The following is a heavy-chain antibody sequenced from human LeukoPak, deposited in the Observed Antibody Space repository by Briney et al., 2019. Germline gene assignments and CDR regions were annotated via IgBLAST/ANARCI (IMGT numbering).Heavy chain of an antibody. Sequence: PSETLSLTCIVSGYSISNGYHWGWIRQPPGKGLEWIGSIYHSGNTYYNPSLKSRVTISVDTSKNQFSLKLSSVTAADTAVYYCARIDYGGNHYWGQGTLVTVSS. CDR2: IYHSGNT. J-gene: IGHJ4*02. V-gene: IGHV4-38-2*02. D-gene: IGHD4-23*01. CDR1: GYSISNGYH. CDR3: ARIDYGGNHY.